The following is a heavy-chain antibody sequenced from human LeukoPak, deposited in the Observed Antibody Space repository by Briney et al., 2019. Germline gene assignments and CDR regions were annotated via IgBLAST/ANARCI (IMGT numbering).Heavy chain of an antibody. J-gene: IGHJ4*02. CDR1: GFTVSSNY. Sequence: GGSLRLSCAASGFTVSSNYMSWVRQAPGKGLEWVSVIYSGGSTYYADSMKGRFTISRDNSKNTLYLQMNSLRAEDTAVYYCARGNSTVWYFDYWGQGTLVSVSS. CDR3: ARGNSTVWYFDY. V-gene: IGHV3-66*01. D-gene: IGHD4-17*01. CDR2: IYSGGST.